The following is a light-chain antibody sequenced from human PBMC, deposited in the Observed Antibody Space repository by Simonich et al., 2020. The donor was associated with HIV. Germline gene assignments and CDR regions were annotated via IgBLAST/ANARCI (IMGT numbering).Light chain of an antibody. J-gene: IGLJ2*01. V-gene: IGLV2-14*03. CDR1: SSDVGDYNY. CDR3: SSYTSSSTLV. CDR2: DVS. Sequence: QSALTQPASVSGSPGQSITISCTGTSSDVGDYNYVSWYQQHPGKAPKLMIYDVSNRPSGVSNRFSGSKSGNTASLTISGLQAEDEADYYCSSYTSSSTLVFGGGTKVTVV.